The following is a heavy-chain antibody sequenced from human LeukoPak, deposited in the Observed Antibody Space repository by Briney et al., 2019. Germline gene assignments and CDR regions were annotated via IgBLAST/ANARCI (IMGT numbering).Heavy chain of an antibody. D-gene: IGHD6-13*01. CDR1: GYTFTGYY. J-gene: IGHJ4*02. Sequence: RASVKVSCKGTGYTFTGYYMHWVRQAPGQGLEWMGRTNPNSGGTNYAQKFQGRVIMTRDTSISTAYIELGRLRSDDTAVYYCAREPRIAAVEWGQGTLVTVSS. CDR3: AREPRIAAVE. V-gene: IGHV1-2*06. CDR2: TNPNSGGT.